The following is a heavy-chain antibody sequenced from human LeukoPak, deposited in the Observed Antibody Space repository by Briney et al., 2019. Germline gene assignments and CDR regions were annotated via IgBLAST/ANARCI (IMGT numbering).Heavy chain of an antibody. CDR1: GGSITTYY. D-gene: IGHD6-13*01. Sequence: SETLSLTCTVSGGSITTYYWTWIRQTPDKGLQFIGSFYHTGSTNYNPSLEGAVTISEDTSKNQISLELRSVTAADTAVYYCARVETEGSSWYGVHYFDYWGQGTQVTVSS. CDR3: ARVETEGSSWYGVHYFDY. CDR2: FYHTGST. J-gene: IGHJ4*02. V-gene: IGHV4-59*01.